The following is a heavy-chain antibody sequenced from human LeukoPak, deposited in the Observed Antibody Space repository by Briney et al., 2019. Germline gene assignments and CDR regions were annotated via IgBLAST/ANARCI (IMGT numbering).Heavy chain of an antibody. D-gene: IGHD3-22*01. CDR2: INHSGST. CDR1: GGSFSGYY. CDR3: ARGLLRPGYYYH. Sequence: PSETLSLTCAVYGGSFSGYYWSWIRQPPGKGLEWIGEINHSGSTNYNPSLKSRVTISVDTSKNQFSLKLSSVTAADTAVYYCARGLLRPGYYYHWGQGTLVTVSS. V-gene: IGHV4-34*01. J-gene: IGHJ5*02.